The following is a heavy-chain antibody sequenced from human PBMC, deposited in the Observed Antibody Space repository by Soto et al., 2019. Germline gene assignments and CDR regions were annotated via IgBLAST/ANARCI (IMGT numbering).Heavy chain of an antibody. CDR1: GFIFSGTT. D-gene: IGHD6-13*01. CDR2: IRGRADNYAT. J-gene: IGHJ4*02. Sequence: EVQLVESGGDLVQPGGSLKLSCAASGFIFSGTTIHWVRQASGEGLEWVGRIRGRADNYATGCAASVKGRFTISRDDSKKTAYLQMNSLKTEDTAVYFCTRAPDGNNADYWGQGTLVTVSS. CDR3: TRAPDGNNADY. V-gene: IGHV3-73*02.